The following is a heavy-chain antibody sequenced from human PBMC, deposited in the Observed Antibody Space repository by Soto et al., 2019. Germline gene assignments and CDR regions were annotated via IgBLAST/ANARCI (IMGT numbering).Heavy chain of an antibody. D-gene: IGHD1-26*01. CDR3: ATIGIVGATSVDY. J-gene: IGHJ4*02. CDR2: ISTSGST. V-gene: IGHV4-61*01. CDR1: GGSVTSRSYD. Sequence: QVQLQESGPGLVRPSETLSLTCTVSGGSVTSRSYDWSWIRQPPGKGLEWIGYISTSGSTNDNPSLKSRVTISLDTSKNRFSLKLSSVTAADTAVYYCATIGIVGATSVDYWGQGTLVTVSS.